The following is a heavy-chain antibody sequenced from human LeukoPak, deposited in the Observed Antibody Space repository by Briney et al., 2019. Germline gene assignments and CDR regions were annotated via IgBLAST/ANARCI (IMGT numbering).Heavy chain of an antibody. D-gene: IGHD3-10*01. J-gene: IGHJ6*02. Sequence: GGSLRLSCAASGFTFSSYAMHWVRQAPGKGLEWVAVISYDGSNKYYADSVKGRFTISRDNSKNTLYLQMNSLRAEDTAVHYCHYGSGRSTTNYYYYGMNVWGQGTTVTVSS. CDR2: ISYDGSNK. CDR1: GFTFSSYA. CDR3: HYGSGRSTTNYYYYGMNV. V-gene: IGHV3-30-3*01.